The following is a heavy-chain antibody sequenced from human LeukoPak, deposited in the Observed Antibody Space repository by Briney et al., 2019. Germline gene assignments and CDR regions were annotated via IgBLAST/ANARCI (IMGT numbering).Heavy chain of an antibody. CDR2: IYTSGST. CDR3: TRRVRGARSGYYYYYYMDV. V-gene: IGHV4-4*07. Sequence: PSETLSLTCTVSGGSTSTYYWSWIRQPAGKGLEWIGRIYTSGSTNYNPSLKSRVTISVDTSKNQFSLKLSSVTAADTAVYYCTRRVRGARSGYYYYYYMDVWGKGTTVTISS. J-gene: IGHJ6*03. D-gene: IGHD3-10*01. CDR1: GGSTSTYY.